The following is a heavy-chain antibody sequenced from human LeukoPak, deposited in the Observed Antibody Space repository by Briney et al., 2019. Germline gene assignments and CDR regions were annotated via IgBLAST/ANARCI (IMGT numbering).Heavy chain of an antibody. V-gene: IGHV3-23*01. Sequence: PGGSLRLSCAASGFTFSSYAMSWVRQAPGKGLEWVSAISGSGGSTYYADSVKGRFTISRDNSKNTLYLQMNSLRAEDTAVYYCAKDSEYSSSSRVFDPWGQGTLVTVSS. CDR1: GFTFSSYA. CDR2: ISGSGGST. CDR3: AKDSEYSSSSRVFDP. D-gene: IGHD6-6*01. J-gene: IGHJ5*02.